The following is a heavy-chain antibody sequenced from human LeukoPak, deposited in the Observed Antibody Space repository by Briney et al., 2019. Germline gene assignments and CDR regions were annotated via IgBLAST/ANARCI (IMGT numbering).Heavy chain of an antibody. CDR3: ARGLYYGGAFDI. D-gene: IGHD4-23*01. CDR1: GGSFSGYY. J-gene: IGHJ3*02. Sequence: PSETLSLTCAVYGGSFSGYYWSWIRKPPGKGLEWIGEINHSGSTNYNPSLKSRVTISVDTSKNQFSLKLNSVTAADTAVYYCARGLYYGGAFDIWGQGTMVTVSS. CDR2: INHSGST. V-gene: IGHV4-34*01.